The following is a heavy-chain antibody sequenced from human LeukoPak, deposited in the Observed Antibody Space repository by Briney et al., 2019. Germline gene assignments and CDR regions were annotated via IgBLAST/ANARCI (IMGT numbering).Heavy chain of an antibody. CDR1: GFTVSSYY. D-gene: IGHD3-10*01. CDR2: IYSGGST. CDR3: AREEIKVPGVNDY. J-gene: IGHJ4*02. Sequence: GGSLRLSCAASGFTVSSYYMSWVRQAPGKGLEWVSVIYSGGSTYYADSVKGRFTISRDNSKNTLYLQMNSLRAEDTAVYYCAREEIKVPGVNDYWGQGTLVTVSS. V-gene: IGHV3-53*01.